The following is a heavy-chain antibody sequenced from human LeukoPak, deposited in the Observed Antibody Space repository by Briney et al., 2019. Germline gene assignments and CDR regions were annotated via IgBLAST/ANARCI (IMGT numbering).Heavy chain of an antibody. CDR3: STAYCGGDSAHY. Sequence: GGSLRLSCAASGFTFSNAWMSWVRQAPGKGLEWVGRIKSKTDGGTTDYAAPVKGRFTISRDDSKNTLYLQMNSLKTEDTAVYYCSTAYCGGDSAHYWGQGTLVTVSS. CDR1: GFTFSNAW. CDR2: IKSKTDGGTT. V-gene: IGHV3-15*01. D-gene: IGHD2-21*02. J-gene: IGHJ4*02.